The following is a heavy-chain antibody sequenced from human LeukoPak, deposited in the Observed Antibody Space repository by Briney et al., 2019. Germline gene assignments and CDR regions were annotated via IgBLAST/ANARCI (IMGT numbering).Heavy chain of an antibody. CDR3: TKELHVAVAVADYYYFYMDV. J-gene: IGHJ6*03. CDR2: INGGGNTT. D-gene: IGHD6-19*01. V-gene: IGHV3-23*01. Sequence: GGSLRLSCAASGFAFSSFAMGWVRQSPGKRLEWLSTINGGGNTTFYADSVQGRFTISRDNSKNTLYLHMYSLRPDDTAIYYCTKELHVAVAVADYYYFYMDVWGRGTAVTVSS. CDR1: GFAFSSFA.